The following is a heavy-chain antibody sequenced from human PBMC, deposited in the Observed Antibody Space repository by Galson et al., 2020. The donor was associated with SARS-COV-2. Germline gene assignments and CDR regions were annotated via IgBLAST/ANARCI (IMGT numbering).Heavy chain of an antibody. CDR3: AKESVAATGLIEY. CDR2: ISASGDST. D-gene: IGHD2-15*01. CDR1: GFIFSSCG. Sequence: GGSLRLSCAASGFIFSSCGMNWVRQAPGKGLEWVSGISASGDSTFYAESVKGRFTISRDNSKNTLYRHMNSLRAEDTAVYYCAKESVAATGLIEYWGQGTLVTVSS. J-gene: IGHJ4*02. V-gene: IGHV3-23*01.